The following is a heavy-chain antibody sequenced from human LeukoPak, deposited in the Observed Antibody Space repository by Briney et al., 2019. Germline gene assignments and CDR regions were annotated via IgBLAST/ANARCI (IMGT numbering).Heavy chain of an antibody. CDR2: IHYSGST. J-gene: IGHJ4*02. D-gene: IGHD5-12*01. CDR1: GGSISSYY. CDR3: ASLGYSGYDFGFDY. Sequence: SETLSLTCTVSGGSISSYYWSWIRQPPGKGLEWIGYIHYSGSTNYNPSLKSRVTIPVDTSKNQFSLKLSSVTAADTAVYYCASLGYSGYDFGFDYWGQGTLVTVSS. V-gene: IGHV4-59*01.